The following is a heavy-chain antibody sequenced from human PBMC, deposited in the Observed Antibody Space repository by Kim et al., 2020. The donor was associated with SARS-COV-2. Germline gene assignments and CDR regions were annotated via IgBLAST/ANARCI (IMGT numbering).Heavy chain of an antibody. V-gene: IGHV3-21*01. CDR1: GFTFSSYS. CDR3: ARDRSSGITIFGVPKSLYYYYGMAV. J-gene: IGHJ6*02. CDR2: ISSSSSYI. D-gene: IGHD3-3*01. Sequence: GGSLRLSCAASGFTFSSYSMNWVRQAPGKGLEWVSSISSSSSYIYYADSVKGRFTISRDNAKNSLYLQMNSLRAEDTAVYYCARDRSSGITIFGVPKSLYYYYGMAVWGQGTLVTVSS.